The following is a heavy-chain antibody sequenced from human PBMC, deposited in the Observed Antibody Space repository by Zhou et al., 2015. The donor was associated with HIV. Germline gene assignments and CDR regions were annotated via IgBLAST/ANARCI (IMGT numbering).Heavy chain of an antibody. CDR1: GGTFSSYA. J-gene: IGHJ5*02. CDR3: AAYCSSTSCQNNWFDP. Sequence: QVQLVQSGAEVKKPGSSVKVSCKASGGTFSSYAISWVRQAPGQGLEWMGGIIPIFGTANYAQKFQGRVTITADESTSTAYMELSSLRSEDTAVYYCAAYCSSTSCQNNWFDPWGQGTLVTVSS. D-gene: IGHD2-2*01. CDR2: IIPIFGTA. V-gene: IGHV1-69*01.